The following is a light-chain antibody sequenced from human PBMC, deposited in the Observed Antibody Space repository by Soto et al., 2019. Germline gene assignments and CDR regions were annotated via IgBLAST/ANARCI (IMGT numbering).Light chain of an antibody. CDR3: QQYGYSPIT. CDR1: QSVSSSH. V-gene: IGKV3-20*01. CDR2: AAS. J-gene: IGKJ5*01. Sequence: EILLTHSPGTLSLYQGERSTLXXRASQSVSSSHLAWYQHKPGQAPRVXIYAASSRATGSPDRFSGGGAGTDFTLTISRLEPEDFAVYYCQQYGYSPITFGQGTRLEIK.